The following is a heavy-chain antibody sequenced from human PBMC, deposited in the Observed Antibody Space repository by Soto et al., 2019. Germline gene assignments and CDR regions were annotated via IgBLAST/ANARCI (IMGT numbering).Heavy chain of an antibody. CDR2: ISGGGGTT. V-gene: IGHV3-23*01. CDR3: ARGPRAPPPHDYGMDV. Sequence: EVQLLESGGGLVQPGGSLRLSCAASGFTFSSHVMNWVRQAPGKGLEWVAAISGGGGTTYYGDSVEGRFTMSRDNSKNTLYLQMNSLRAEDTAIYYCARGPRAPPPHDYGMDVWGQGTSVTVYS. J-gene: IGHJ6*02. CDR1: GFTFSSHV.